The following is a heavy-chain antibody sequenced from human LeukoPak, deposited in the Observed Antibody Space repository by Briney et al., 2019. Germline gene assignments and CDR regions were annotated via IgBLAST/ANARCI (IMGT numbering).Heavy chain of an antibody. V-gene: IGHV3-64*01. CDR3: AKEWAPGKTFWGS. D-gene: IGHD3-16*01. J-gene: IGHJ5*02. CDR2: ITGNGDST. CDR1: GFTFSTYG. Sequence: PGGSLRLSCAASGFTFSTYGMHWVRQAPGQGLEYVSAITGNGDSTYYANSVKGRFTISRDNSENTLYLQMGSLRAEDMAVYYCAKEWAPGKTFWGSWGQGTLVTVSS.